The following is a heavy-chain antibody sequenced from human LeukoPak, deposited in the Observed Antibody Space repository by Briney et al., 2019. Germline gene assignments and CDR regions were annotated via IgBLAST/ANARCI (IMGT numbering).Heavy chain of an antibody. CDR3: TSTPTPVLMVSP. J-gene: IGHJ5*02. D-gene: IGHD2-8*01. V-gene: IGHV3-73*01. CDR1: GFTFSGSA. Sequence: GALRLSCAASGFTFSGSAMHWVRQASGKGLEWVGRIRSKANSYATAYAASVKGRFTISRDDSKNTAYLQMNSLKTEDTAVYYCTSTPTPVLMVSPWGRGTLVTVSS. CDR2: IRSKANSYAT.